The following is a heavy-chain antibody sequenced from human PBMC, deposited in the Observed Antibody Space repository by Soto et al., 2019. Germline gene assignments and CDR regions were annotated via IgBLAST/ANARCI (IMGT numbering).Heavy chain of an antibody. CDR1: GYNFAGYW. Sequence: ESLKISCKGSGYNFAGYWIAWVRQMPGKGLELMGIIYPSDSDTRYRPSFQGQVTISADKSISFAYLQWSSLRASDTAMYYCARGGVSTRTFDYWGQGTPVTVSS. D-gene: IGHD3-3*01. J-gene: IGHJ4*02. V-gene: IGHV5-51*01. CDR3: ARGGVSTRTFDY. CDR2: IYPSDSDT.